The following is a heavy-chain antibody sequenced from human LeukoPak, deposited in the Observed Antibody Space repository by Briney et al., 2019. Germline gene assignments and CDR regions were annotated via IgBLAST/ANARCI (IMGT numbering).Heavy chain of an antibody. J-gene: IGHJ4*02. CDR2: ISYDGSNK. Sequence: GGSLRLSCAASGFTFSSYGMHWVRQAPGKGLEWVAVISYDGSNKYYADSVKGRFTISRDNSKNTLYLQMNSLRAEDTAVYYCAKLFGSPYSFDYWCQGILVTVSS. D-gene: IGHD3-10*02. V-gene: IGHV3-30*18. CDR1: GFTFSSYG. CDR3: AKLFGSPYSFDY.